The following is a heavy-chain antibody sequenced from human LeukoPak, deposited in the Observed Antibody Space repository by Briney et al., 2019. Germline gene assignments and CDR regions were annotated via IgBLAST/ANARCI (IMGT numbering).Heavy chain of an antibody. CDR2: VHDSGST. Sequence: PSETLSLTCTVSGGSVSSGYYYWNWIRQPPGKGLEWIGYVHDSGSTNYNPSLKSRVTISVDTSKNQFSLKLTSVTAADTAMYYYAREDYGSGWCHFDYWGQGTLVTVSS. CDR3: AREDYGSGWCHFDY. CDR1: GGSVSSGYYY. D-gene: IGHD6-19*01. J-gene: IGHJ4*02. V-gene: IGHV4-61*01.